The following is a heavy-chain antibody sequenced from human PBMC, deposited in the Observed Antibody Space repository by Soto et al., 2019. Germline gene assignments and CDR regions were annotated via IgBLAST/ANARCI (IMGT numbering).Heavy chain of an antibody. CDR2: ISAYNGKR. V-gene: IGHV1-18*01. CDR3: ARGRIVASIHNAIET. D-gene: IGHD5-12*01. CDR1: GYPFTSYG. J-gene: IGHJ3*01. Sequence: ASVKVSCKASGYPFTSYGISWVRQAPGQGLEWVAWISAYNGKRDTAQKFQGRVTMTLDTSTDTAHMELGDLTSADTAVYYCARGRIVASIHNAIETWGQGTNLPVSS.